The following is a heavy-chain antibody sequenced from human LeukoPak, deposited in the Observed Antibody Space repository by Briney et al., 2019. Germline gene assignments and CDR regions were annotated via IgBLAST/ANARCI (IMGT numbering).Heavy chain of an antibody. D-gene: IGHD3-22*01. CDR1: GYSFTSYW. CDR2: IYPGDSDT. CDR3: ARVRVNSADDSSGYYYMD. V-gene: IGHV5-51*01. J-gene: IGHJ4*02. Sequence: GESLKISCKGSGYSFTSYWIGWVRQMPGKGLEWMGIIYPGDSDTRYSPSFQGQVTISADKSISTDYLQWSSLKASDTAMYYCARVRVNSADDSSGYYYMDWGQGTLVTVSS.